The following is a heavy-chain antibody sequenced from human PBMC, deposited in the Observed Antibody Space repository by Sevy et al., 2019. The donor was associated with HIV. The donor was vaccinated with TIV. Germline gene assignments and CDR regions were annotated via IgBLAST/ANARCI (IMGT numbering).Heavy chain of an antibody. V-gene: IGHV3-23*01. Sequence: GGSLRLSCAASGFTFSSYAMSWVRQAPGKGLEWVSAISGSGGSTCYADSVKGRFTISRDNSKNTLYLQMNSLRAEDTXVYYCAKALPLAHYDFRSGYYKKRDGYYYYYGMDVWGQGTTVTVSS. CDR2: ISGSGGST. J-gene: IGHJ6*02. CDR1: GFTFSSYA. CDR3: AKALPLAHYDFRSGYYKKRDGYYYYYGMDV. D-gene: IGHD3-3*01.